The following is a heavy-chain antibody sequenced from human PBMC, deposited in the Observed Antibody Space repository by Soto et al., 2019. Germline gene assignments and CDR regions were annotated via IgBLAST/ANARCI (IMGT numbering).Heavy chain of an antibody. CDR2: IYYSGST. J-gene: IGHJ4*02. Sequence: SETLSLTCTVSGGSISSYYWSWIRQPPGKGLEWIGYIYYSGSTNYNPSLKSRVTISVDTSKNQFSLKLSSVTAADTAVYYCARQITYYDILTGYYYYFDYWGQGTLVTVSS. CDR3: ARQITYYDILTGYYYYFDY. V-gene: IGHV4-59*08. D-gene: IGHD3-9*01. CDR1: GGSISSYY.